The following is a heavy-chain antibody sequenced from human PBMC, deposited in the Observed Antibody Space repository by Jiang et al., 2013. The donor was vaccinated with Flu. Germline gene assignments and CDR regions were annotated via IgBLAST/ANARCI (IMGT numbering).Heavy chain of an antibody. D-gene: IGHD4-17*01. Sequence: QLLESGGGVVQTGTSLRLSCVASGFSFSNYGINWIRQAPGKGLEWVALISYDGSSTFHSNSVKGRFTISRDNSKNTLYLQMNSLRAEDTAMYYCARANYGDYNDYWGQGTLVTVSS. V-gene: IGHV3-33*05. CDR2: ISYDGSST. CDR1: GFSFSNYG. J-gene: IGHJ4*02. CDR3: ARANYGDYNDY.